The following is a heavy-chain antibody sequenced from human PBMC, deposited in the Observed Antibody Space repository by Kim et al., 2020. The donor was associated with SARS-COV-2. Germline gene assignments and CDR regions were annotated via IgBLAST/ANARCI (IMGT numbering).Heavy chain of an antibody. CDR1: GDSVSSNSAA. J-gene: IGHJ6*02. D-gene: IGHD6-19*01. Sequence: SQTLSLTCAISGDSVSSNSAAWNWIRQSPSRGLEWLGRTYYRSKWYNDYAVSVKSRITINPDTSKNQFSLQLNSVTPEDTAVYYCAREQWLANNYYYYGMDVWGQGTTVTVSS. CDR2: TYYRSKWYN. V-gene: IGHV6-1*01. CDR3: AREQWLANNYYYYGMDV.